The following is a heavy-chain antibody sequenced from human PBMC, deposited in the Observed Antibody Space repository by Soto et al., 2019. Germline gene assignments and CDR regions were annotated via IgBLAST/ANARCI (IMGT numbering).Heavy chain of an antibody. CDR2: IYYSGNT. V-gene: IGHV4-39*01. CDR3: ERQRGYFDY. J-gene: IGHJ4*02. Sequence: QLQLQESGPGLVKPSETVSLSCTVSGGSISSSIYYWGWIRQPPGKGLEWIGSIYYSGNTYYNPSLRSRVTISVDTSKKQFSLRLSSVTAADTAVYYCERQRGYFDYWAQGILVTVSS. CDR1: GGSISSSIYY.